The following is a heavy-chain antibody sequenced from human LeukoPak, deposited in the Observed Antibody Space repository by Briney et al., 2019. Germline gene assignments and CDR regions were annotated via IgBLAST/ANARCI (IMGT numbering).Heavy chain of an antibody. CDR2: ISSSGSTI. J-gene: IGHJ4*02. CDR1: AFTFSNYE. Sequence: GGSLRLSCAASAFTFSNYEMNWVRQAPGKGLEWGSYISSSGSTIYYADSVKGRFTISRDNAKNSLYLQMNSLRAEDTAVYYCARGIPNYFDYWGQGTLVTVSS. V-gene: IGHV3-48*03. CDR3: ARGIPNYFDY. D-gene: IGHD2-2*02.